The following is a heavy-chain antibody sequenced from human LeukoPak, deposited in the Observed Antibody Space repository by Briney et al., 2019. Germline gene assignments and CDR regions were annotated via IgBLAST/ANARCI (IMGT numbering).Heavy chain of an antibody. CDR3: AKAPVTSCRGAYCYPFDS. V-gene: IGHV3-30*02. CDR2: IQYDGSNE. CDR1: GFTFSSYG. Sequence: PGGSLRLSCAASGFTFSSYGMHWVRQAPGKGLEWVAYIQYDGSNEQYADSVKGRFSISRDSSKNILYLQMNSLRAEDAAVYFCAKAPVTSCRGAYCYPFDSWGQGTLVTVSS. J-gene: IGHJ4*02. D-gene: IGHD2-21*01.